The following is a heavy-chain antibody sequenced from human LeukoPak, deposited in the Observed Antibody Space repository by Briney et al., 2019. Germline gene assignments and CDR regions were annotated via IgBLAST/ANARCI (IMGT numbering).Heavy chain of an antibody. J-gene: IGHJ5*01. Sequence: PSETLSLTCTVSGGSISSYHWIWIRQPAGKGLEWIGRISSNGDTVYNPSLKSRATMSLDMTNNQFSLKLSSVTAADTAVYYCARDRGLDGSDQLDSWGPGTLVTVSS. V-gene: IGHV4-4*07. D-gene: IGHD5-24*01. CDR1: GGSISSYH. CDR2: ISSNGDT. CDR3: ARDRGLDGSDQLDS.